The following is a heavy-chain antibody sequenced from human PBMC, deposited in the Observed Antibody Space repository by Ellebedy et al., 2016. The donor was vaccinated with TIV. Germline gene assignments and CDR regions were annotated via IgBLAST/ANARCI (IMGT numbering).Heavy chain of an antibody. CDR3: AKDSSTGGDCYYDY. CDR1: GFTFDDYA. D-gene: IGHD2-21*01. Sequence: SLKISXAASGFTFDDYALHWVRQAPGKGLEWVSGISLNSGSLDYADSVKGRFTISRDNAKNSLYLQMNSLRAEDTAVYYCAKDSSTGGDCYYDYWGQGTLVTVSS. J-gene: IGHJ4*02. CDR2: ISLNSGSL. V-gene: IGHV3-9*01.